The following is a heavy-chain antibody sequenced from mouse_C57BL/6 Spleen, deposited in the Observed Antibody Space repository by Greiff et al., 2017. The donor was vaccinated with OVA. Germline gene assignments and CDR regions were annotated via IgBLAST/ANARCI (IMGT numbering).Heavy chain of an antibody. CDR3: AREGPPFAY. CDR2: ISSGSSTI. J-gene: IGHJ3*01. Sequence: VQLKESGGGLVKPGGSLKLSCAASGFTFSDYGMHWVRQAPEKGLEWVAYISSGSSTIYYADTVKGRFTISRDNAKNTLFLQMTSLRSEDTAMYYCAREGPPFAYWGQGTLVTVSA. V-gene: IGHV5-17*01. CDR1: GFTFSDYG.